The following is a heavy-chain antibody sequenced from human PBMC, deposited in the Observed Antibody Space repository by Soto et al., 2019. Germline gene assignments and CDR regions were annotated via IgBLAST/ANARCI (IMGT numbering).Heavy chain of an antibody. CDR2: IRSKANSYAT. V-gene: IGHV3-73*01. J-gene: IGHJ4*02. CDR1: GFTFSGSA. D-gene: IGHD2-2*01. CDR3: STRLDCSSTSCYRY. Sequence: GGSLRLSCAASGFTFSGSAMHWVRQASGKGLEWVGRIRSKANSYATAYAASVKGRFTISRDDSKNTAYLQMNSLKTEXTAVYYCSTRLDCSSTSCYRYWGQGTLVTVSS.